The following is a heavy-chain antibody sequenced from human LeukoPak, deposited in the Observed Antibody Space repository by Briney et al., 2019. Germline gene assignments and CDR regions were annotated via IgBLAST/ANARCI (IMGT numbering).Heavy chain of an antibody. CDR2: IIDVGGT. J-gene: IGHJ4*02. D-gene: IGHD2-15*01. Sequence: PGGSLRLSCAASGFTFSSYAMSWVRQAPGEGLEWVSGIIDVGGTYYADSVKGRFTISRDSSKNTLYLQMNNLRAEDTATYYCAKDYCRGGNCPLPFFDSWGQGTLVTVSS. V-gene: IGHV3-23*01. CDR3: AKDYCRGGNCPLPFFDS. CDR1: GFTFSSYA.